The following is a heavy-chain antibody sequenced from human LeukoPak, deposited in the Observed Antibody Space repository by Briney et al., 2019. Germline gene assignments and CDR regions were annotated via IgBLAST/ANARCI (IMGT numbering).Heavy chain of an antibody. D-gene: IGHD3-22*01. CDR2: INHSGST. CDR1: GGSFSGYY. V-gene: IGHV4-34*01. Sequence: PSETLSLTCAGYGGSFSGYYWSWIRQPPGKGLEWIGEINHSGSTNYNPSLKSRVTISVDTSKNQFSLKLSSVTAADTAVYYCARYEDYYDSGASTQFDYWGQGTLVTVSS. CDR3: ARYEDYYDSGASTQFDY. J-gene: IGHJ4*02.